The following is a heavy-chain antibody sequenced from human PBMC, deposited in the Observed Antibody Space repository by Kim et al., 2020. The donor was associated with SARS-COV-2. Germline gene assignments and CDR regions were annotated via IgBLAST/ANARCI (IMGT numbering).Heavy chain of an antibody. Sequence: TDYAAPVKGRFTISRDDSKNTLSLQMNSLKTEDTAVYYCTTGIAAAGTDYWGQGTLVTVSS. V-gene: IGHV3-15*01. D-gene: IGHD6-13*01. CDR2: T. J-gene: IGHJ4*02. CDR3: TTGIAAAGTDY.